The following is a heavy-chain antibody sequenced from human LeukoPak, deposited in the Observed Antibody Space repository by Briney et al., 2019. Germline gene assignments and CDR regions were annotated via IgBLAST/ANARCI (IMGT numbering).Heavy chain of an antibody. D-gene: IGHD2-15*01. CDR1: GFTVSSNY. V-gene: IGHV3-66*01. CDR3: ARDPRRYCSGGNCYSGFDY. CDR2: IYSGGST. J-gene: IGHJ4*02. Sequence: PGGSLRLSCAASGFTVSSNYMSWVRQAPGKGLGWGSVIYSGGSTYYADSVKGRFTISRDNSKNTLYLQMNSLRAEDTAVYYCARDPRRYCSGGNCYSGFDYWGQGTLVTVSS.